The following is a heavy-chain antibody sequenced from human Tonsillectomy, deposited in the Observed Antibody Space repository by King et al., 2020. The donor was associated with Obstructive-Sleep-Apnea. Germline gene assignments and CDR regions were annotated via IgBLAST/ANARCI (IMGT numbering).Heavy chain of an antibody. Sequence: QLVQSGAEVKKPGSSVKVSCKASGDTFSSYAISWVRQAPGQGLEWMGGIIPMFGSPDYAQNFQGRVTITADESTSTAYMELRSLRSEDTAVYYCARPSWCIVAVPATVYHYYGMDVWGQGTTVTVSS. V-gene: IGHV1-69*01. D-gene: IGHD2-2*01. CDR3: ARPSWCIVAVPATVYHYYGMDV. CDR1: GDTFSSYA. CDR2: IIPMFGSP. J-gene: IGHJ6*02.